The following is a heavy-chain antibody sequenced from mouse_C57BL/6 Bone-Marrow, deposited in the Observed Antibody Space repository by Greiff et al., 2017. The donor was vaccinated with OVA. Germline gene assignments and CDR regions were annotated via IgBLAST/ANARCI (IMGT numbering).Heavy chain of an antibody. CDR1: GFSFNTYA. D-gene: IGHD2-4*01. J-gene: IGHJ3*01. Sequence: EVQVVESGGGLVQPKGSLKLSCAASGFSFNTYAMNWVRQAPGKGLEWVARIRSKSNNYATYYADSVKDRFTISRDDSESMLYLQMNNLKTEDTAMYYCVRPYYDYDVGLFAYWGQGTLVTVSA. CDR3: VRPYYDYDVGLFAY. CDR2: IRSKSNNYAT. V-gene: IGHV10-1*01.